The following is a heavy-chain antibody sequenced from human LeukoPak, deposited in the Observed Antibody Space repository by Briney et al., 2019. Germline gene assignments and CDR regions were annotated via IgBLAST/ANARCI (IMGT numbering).Heavy chain of an antibody. CDR3: TKGRGFIAGRPDSYFDD. V-gene: IGHV3-23*01. Sequence: GGSLRHSCAASGFPFYTYAMSWVRQAPGKGLEWVSVIGGNNGTTYYADSVRGRFTISRDNSENTLYLQMNSLRTEDTAVYYCTKGRGFIAGRPDSYFDDWGQGILVTVSS. J-gene: IGHJ4*02. D-gene: IGHD6-6*01. CDR1: GFPFYTYA. CDR2: IGGNNGTT.